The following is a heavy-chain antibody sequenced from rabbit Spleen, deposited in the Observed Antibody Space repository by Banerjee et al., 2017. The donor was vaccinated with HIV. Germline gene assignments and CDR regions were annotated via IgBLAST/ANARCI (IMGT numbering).Heavy chain of an antibody. CDR2: IEPIFANT. CDR1: GFDVSRYG. V-gene: IGHV1S47*01. D-gene: IGHD4-1*01. CDR3: ARGRGSGWGDAIDP. J-gene: IGHJ2*01. Sequence: QEQLVESGGGLVQPGGSLKLSCKASGFDVSRYGVSWVRQAPGTGLEWIGYIEPIFANTYYANWVNGRFTISSHNAQNTLYLQLSSLTAADTATYFCARGRGSGWGDAIDPWGPGTLVTVS.